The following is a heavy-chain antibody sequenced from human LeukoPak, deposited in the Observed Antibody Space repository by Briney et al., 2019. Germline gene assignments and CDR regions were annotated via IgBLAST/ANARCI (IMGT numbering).Heavy chain of an antibody. V-gene: IGHV3-7*01. CDR1: GFNFSNYW. D-gene: IGHD3-10*01. CDR3: ARSKAGGY. J-gene: IGHJ4*02. CDR2: IDQEGGEQ. Sequence: GGSLRLSCVVSGFNFSNYWMSWVRQAPGKGLEWVANIDQEGGEQNYVDSVKGRFSISRDNAKTSVYLQMNSLKVEDTPFYYCARSKAGGYCGEGTLGTLSS.